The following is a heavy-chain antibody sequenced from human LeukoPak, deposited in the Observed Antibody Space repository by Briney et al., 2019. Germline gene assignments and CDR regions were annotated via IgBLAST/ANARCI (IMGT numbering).Heavy chain of an antibody. J-gene: IGHJ4*02. CDR2: INTNTGNP. D-gene: IGHD3-10*01. Sequence: ASVKVSCKVSGYTLTELSMHWVRQAPGQGLEWMGWINTNTGNPTYAQGFTGRFVFSLDTSVSSAYLQISSLKAEDSAVYYCTLSYYGSGSSFDYWGQGTLVTVSS. CDR3: TLSYYGSGSSFDY. V-gene: IGHV7-4-1*02. CDR1: GYTLTELS.